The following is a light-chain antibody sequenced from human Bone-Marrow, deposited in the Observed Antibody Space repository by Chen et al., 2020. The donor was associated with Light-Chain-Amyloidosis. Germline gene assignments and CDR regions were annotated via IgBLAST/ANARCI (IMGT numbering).Light chain of an antibody. Sequence: SYVLTQPSSVSVAPGQTATIACGGNNIGTTSVHWYQQKPGQAPLLVVYDDINRPSGIPERLSGSNSGNSATLTISGVEAGDEADYYCQVWDRSSDRPVFGGGTKLTVL. CDR3: QVWDRSSDRPV. CDR2: DDI. V-gene: IGLV3-21*02. CDR1: NIGTTS. J-gene: IGLJ3*02.